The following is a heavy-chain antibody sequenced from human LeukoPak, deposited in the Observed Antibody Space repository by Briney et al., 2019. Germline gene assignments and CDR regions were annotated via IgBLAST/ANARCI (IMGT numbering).Heavy chain of an antibody. V-gene: IGHV3-23*01. D-gene: IGHD3-10*01. Sequence: GGSLRLSCAASGFTFSSYAMSWVRQAPGKGLEWVSAISGSGGSTYYADSVKGRFTISRDNSKNTLYLQMNSLRAEDTAVYYCANSMVRGVMGYYYGMAVWAKGPRSPSP. CDR2: ISGSGGST. CDR3: ANSMVRGVMGYYYGMAV. J-gene: IGHJ6*02. CDR1: GFTFSSYA.